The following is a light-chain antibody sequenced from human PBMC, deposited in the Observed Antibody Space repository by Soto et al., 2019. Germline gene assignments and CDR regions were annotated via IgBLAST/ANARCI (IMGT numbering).Light chain of an antibody. CDR2: EVS. Sequence: QSALTQPSSVCGSPGQSITISCTVTSSDVGGYDYVSWYQLHPGKAPKLMVFEVSNRPSGVSYRFSGSKSGNTASLTISGLQAEDEADYFCSSYSISTAYLFGTGTKLTVX. J-gene: IGLJ1*01. CDR3: SSYSISTAYL. CDR1: SSDVGGYDY. V-gene: IGLV2-14*01.